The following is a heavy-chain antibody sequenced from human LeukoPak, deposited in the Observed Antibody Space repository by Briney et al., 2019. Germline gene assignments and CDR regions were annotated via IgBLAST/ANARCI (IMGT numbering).Heavy chain of an antibody. Sequence: GGSLRLSCEGSGFNFSSYAMSWVRQAPGKGLEWVSVITGSGGSTYYADSVKGRFTISRDNSKNTLYLQMNSLRAEDTAIYYCAKDGQLPYWGQGTLVTVSS. V-gene: IGHV3-23*01. CDR3: AKDGQLPY. J-gene: IGHJ4*02. CDR1: GFNFSSYA. D-gene: IGHD6-6*01. CDR2: ITGSGGST.